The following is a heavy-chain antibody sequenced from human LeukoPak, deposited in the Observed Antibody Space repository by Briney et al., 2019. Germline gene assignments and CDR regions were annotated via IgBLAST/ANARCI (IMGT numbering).Heavy chain of an antibody. Sequence: GGSLRLSCAASGFTFSSYAMSWVRKAPGKGLEWVSAISGSGGSTYYADSVKGRFTISRGNSKNTLYLQMNSLRAEDTAVYYCAKDALRETTYLWGGYWGQGTLVTVSS. J-gene: IGHJ4*02. CDR2: ISGSGGST. CDR1: GFTFSSYA. CDR3: AKDALRETTYLWGGY. D-gene: IGHD3-16*01. V-gene: IGHV3-23*01.